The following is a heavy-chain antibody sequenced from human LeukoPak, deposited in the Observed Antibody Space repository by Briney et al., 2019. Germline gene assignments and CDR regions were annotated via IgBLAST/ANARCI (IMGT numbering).Heavy chain of an antibody. CDR3: ARGERYSGYDSLGDY. D-gene: IGHD5-12*01. Sequence: GGSLRLSCAASGFTFSSYSMNWVRQAPGKGLEWVSSISSNSSYIYYADSLKGRFTISRDNAKNSLYLQMNSLRAEDTAVYYCARGERYSGYDSLGDYWGQGTLVTVSS. V-gene: IGHV3-21*01. J-gene: IGHJ4*02. CDR1: GFTFSSYS. CDR2: ISSNSSYI.